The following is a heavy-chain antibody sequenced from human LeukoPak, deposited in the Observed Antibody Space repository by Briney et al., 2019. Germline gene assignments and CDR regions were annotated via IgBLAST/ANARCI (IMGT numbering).Heavy chain of an antibody. Sequence: PSETLSLTCTVSGGSISSYYWSWIRQPPGKGLEWIGYIYYSGSTNNNPSLKSRVTISVDTSKNQSSLKLSSVTAADTAVYYCARLPPGDGTLDYWGQGTLVTVSS. V-gene: IGHV4-59*08. J-gene: IGHJ4*02. D-gene: IGHD7-27*01. CDR3: ARLPPGDGTLDY. CDR1: GGSISSYY. CDR2: IYYSGST.